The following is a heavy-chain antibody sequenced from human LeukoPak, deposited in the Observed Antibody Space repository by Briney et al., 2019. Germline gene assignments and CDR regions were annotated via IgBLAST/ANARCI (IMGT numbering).Heavy chain of an antibody. CDR1: GFTFSSYA. V-gene: IGHV3-23*01. D-gene: IGHD3-10*01. CDR2: ISGSGGST. Sequence: PGGSLRLSCAASGFTFSSYAMSWVRQAPGKGLEWVSAISGSGGSTYYADSVKGRVTISRDNSKNTLYLQMNSLRAEDTAVYYCAKDSIGFGHYYYYGMDVWGQGTTVTVSS. J-gene: IGHJ6*02. CDR3: AKDSIGFGHYYYYGMDV.